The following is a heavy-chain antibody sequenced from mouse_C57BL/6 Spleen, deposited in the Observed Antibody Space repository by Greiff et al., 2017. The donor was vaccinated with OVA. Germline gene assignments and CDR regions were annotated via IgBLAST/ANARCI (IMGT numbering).Heavy chain of an antibody. CDR2: IDPANGNT. Sequence: VQLKQSVAELVRPGASVKLSCTASGFNIKNTYMHWVKQRPEQGLEWIGRIDPANGNTKYAPKFQGKATITADTSSNTAYLQLSSLTSEDTAIYYCARSPLYDYDDYAMDYWGQGTSVTVSS. J-gene: IGHJ4*01. CDR1: GFNIKNTY. V-gene: IGHV14-3*01. CDR3: ARSPLYDYDDYAMDY. D-gene: IGHD2-4*01.